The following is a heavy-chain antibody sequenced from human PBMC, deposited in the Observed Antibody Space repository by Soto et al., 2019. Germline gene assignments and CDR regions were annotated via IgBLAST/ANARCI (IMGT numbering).Heavy chain of an antibody. CDR2: IYWDDVK. J-gene: IGHJ4*02. V-gene: IGHV2-5*02. D-gene: IGHD4-17*01. CDR1: GFSLSTGGVG. CDR3: ARKGSGDYALDY. Sequence: SGPTLVNPTQTLTLTCTLSGFSLSTGGVGVGWIRQSPGEALEWLAVIYWDDVKHYSPSLERRLTITKDTSESEVVLTMTNMDPVDTATYYCARKGSGDYALDYWGQGILVTVSS.